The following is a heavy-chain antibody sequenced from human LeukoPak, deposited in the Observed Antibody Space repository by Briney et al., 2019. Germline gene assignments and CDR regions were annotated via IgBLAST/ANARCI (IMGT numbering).Heavy chain of an antibody. Sequence: ASVKVSCKASGYRFTNYGISWVRQAPGQGLEWMGWISAYNANTNYAQKLQGRVIMTTDTSTSTAYMELSSLRSDDTAVYYCARDGPPFSGSYYKFDYWGQGTLVTVSS. D-gene: IGHD1-26*01. CDR3: ARDGPPFSGSYYKFDY. CDR2: ISAYNANT. V-gene: IGHV1-18*01. J-gene: IGHJ4*02. CDR1: GYRFTNYG.